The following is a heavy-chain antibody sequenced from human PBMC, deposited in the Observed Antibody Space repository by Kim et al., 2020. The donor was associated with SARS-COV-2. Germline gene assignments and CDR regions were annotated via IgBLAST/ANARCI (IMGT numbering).Heavy chain of an antibody. J-gene: IGHJ5*02. CDR2: ISSSSSYI. V-gene: IGHV3-21*01. Sequence: GGSLRLSCAASGFTFSSYSMNWVRQAPGKGLEWVSSISSSSSYIYYADSVKGRFTISRDNAKNSLYLQMNSLRAEDTAVYYCARALVAAAGMGNWFDPWGQGTLVTVSS. D-gene: IGHD6-13*01. CDR1: GFTFSSYS. CDR3: ARALVAAAGMGNWFDP.